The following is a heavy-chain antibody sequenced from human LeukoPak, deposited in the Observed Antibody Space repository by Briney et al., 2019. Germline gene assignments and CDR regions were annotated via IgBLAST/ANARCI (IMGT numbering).Heavy chain of an antibody. CDR1: GGSISSGSYY. CDR3: ARDREVAAAGSISQWYFDH. V-gene: IGHV4-61*01. J-gene: IGHJ4*02. Sequence: SETLSLTCTVSGGSISSGSYYWSWIRQPPGKGLEWIGYIYYSGSTNYNPSLKSRVTISVDTSKNQFSLKLSSVTAADTAVYYCARDREVAAAGSISQWYFDHWGQGTLVTVSS. CDR2: IYYSGST. D-gene: IGHD6-13*01.